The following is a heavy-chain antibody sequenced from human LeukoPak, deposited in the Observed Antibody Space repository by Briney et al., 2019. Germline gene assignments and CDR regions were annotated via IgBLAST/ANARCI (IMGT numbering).Heavy chain of an antibody. D-gene: IGHD1-26*01. CDR3: APGRLWEFDY. Sequence: PGGSLSLSCAVSGFTFSSYAMSWVRPAPGKGLEWVSAISGSGGSTYYADSVKGRFTISRDNSKNTLYLQMNSLRAEDTAVYYCAPGRLWEFDYWGQGTLVTVSS. CDR1: GFTFSSYA. CDR2: ISGSGGST. J-gene: IGHJ4*02. V-gene: IGHV3-23*01.